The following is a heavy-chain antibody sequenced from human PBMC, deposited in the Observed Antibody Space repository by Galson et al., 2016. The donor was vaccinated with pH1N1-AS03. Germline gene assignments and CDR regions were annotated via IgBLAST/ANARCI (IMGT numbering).Heavy chain of an antibody. J-gene: IGHJ2*01. CDR3: ASPPRYWYSDL. V-gene: IGHV1-18*01. Sequence: SVKVSCKASGYTFSSYGISWVRQAPGQGLEWLGWISGYNGNIKYAKKVQGRVTMTTDTSTSTAYMELRNLRSDDTARYYCASPPRYWYSDLWGRGTLVIVSS. CDR1: GYTFSSYG. CDR2: ISGYNGNI.